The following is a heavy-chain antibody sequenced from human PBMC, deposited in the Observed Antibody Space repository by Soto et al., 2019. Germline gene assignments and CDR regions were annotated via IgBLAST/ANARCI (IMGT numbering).Heavy chain of an antibody. D-gene: IGHD2-15*01. Sequence: PSETLSLTCAVYGGSFSGYYWSWIRQPPGKGLEWIGEINHSGSTNYNPSLKSRVTISVDTSKNQFSLKLSSVTAADTAVYYCARGPHLLGYCSGGSCFTDFDYWGQGTLVTVSS. V-gene: IGHV4-34*01. CDR2: INHSGST. CDR1: GGSFSGYY. CDR3: ARGPHLLGYCSGGSCFTDFDY. J-gene: IGHJ4*02.